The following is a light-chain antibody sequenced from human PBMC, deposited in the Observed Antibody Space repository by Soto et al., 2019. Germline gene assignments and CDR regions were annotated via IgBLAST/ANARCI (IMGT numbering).Light chain of an antibody. Sequence: QSVLTQPASVSGSPGQSITISCTGTSSDVGSYNLVSWYQQHPGKAPKLMIYEGSKRPSGVSNRFSGSKSGNTASLTISGLQAEDEADYYCCSYAGSSTSGVFGGGTKLPVL. CDR2: EGS. CDR1: SSDVGSYNL. V-gene: IGLV2-23*01. CDR3: CSYAGSSTSGV. J-gene: IGLJ3*02.